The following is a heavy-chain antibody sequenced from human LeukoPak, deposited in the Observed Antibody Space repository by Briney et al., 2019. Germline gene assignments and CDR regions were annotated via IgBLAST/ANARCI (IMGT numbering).Heavy chain of an antibody. CDR2: LYYTGSP. Sequence: SETLSLTCTVSGGSISSSSYYWGWIRQSPGKGLEWIASLYYTGSPYYNPSLESRVTTSVDTSKNQFSLKLSAVTAADTAVYFCASQRLRYSGYYYYMDVWGKGTTVTVSS. V-gene: IGHV4-39*01. D-gene: IGHD5-12*01. CDR3: ASQRLRYSGYYYYMDV. CDR1: GGSISSSSYY. J-gene: IGHJ6*03.